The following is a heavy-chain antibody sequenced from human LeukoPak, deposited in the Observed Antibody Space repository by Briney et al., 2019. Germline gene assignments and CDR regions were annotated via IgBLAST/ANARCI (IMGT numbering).Heavy chain of an antibody. J-gene: IGHJ5*02. CDR3: ARDKRAYATWFDP. V-gene: IGHV1-2*06. D-gene: IGHD2-8*01. CDR1: GYTFTGYY. Sequence: GASVKVSCKASGYTFTGYYMHWVRQAPGQGLEWMGRINPNSGGTNYAQKFQGRVTMTRDTSIRTAYMELSRLRSDDTAVYYCARDKRAYATWFDPWGQGTLVTVSS. CDR2: INPNSGGT.